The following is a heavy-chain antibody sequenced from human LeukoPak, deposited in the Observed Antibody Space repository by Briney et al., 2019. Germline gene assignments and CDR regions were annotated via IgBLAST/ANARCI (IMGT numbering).Heavy chain of an antibody. CDR3: ARESTAAAADY. Sequence: ASETLSLTCNVSGSYITSDGFYWSWLRQPAGKGLEWIGRIYSSGTTTYNPSLQSRFTIAVDTSKNQFSLTVNSVTAADTAKYFCARESTAAAADYWGQGTLVTVSS. D-gene: IGHD6-13*01. J-gene: IGHJ4*02. CDR2: IYSSGTT. V-gene: IGHV4-61*02. CDR1: GSYITSDGFY.